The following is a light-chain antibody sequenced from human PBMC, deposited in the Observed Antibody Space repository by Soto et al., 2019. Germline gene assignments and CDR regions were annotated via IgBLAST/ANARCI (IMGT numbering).Light chain of an antibody. J-gene: IGKJ1*01. CDR1: QSVSSN. Sequence: EIVMTQSPATLSVSPGERATLSCRASQSVSSNLAWYQQRPGQAPRLLIYGASTRATGISARFSGSGSGTEFTLTISSLQYEDFEVYYCQHHNKWPPVLGQGTKVDIK. CDR2: GAS. CDR3: QHHNKWPPV. V-gene: IGKV3-15*01.